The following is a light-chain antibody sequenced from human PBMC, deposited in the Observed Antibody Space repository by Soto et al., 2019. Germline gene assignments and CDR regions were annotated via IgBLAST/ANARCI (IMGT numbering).Light chain of an antibody. Sequence: QSALTQPASVSGSPGQSITISCTGTSSDVGGYNYVSWYQQHPGKAPKLMIYDVSNWPSGVSNRFSGSKSGNTASLTISGLQAEDEADYYCSSYTSSSTLGHVVFGGGTQLTVL. V-gene: IGLV2-14*01. CDR3: SSYTSSSTLGHVV. J-gene: IGLJ2*01. CDR1: SSDVGGYNY. CDR2: DVS.